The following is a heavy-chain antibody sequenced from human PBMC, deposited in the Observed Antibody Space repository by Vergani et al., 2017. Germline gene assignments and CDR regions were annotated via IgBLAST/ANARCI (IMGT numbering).Heavy chain of an antibody. Sequence: EVQLVESGGGLVKPGGSLRLSCAASGFTFSNACMSWVRQAPGKGLEWVGRIKSKTDGGTTDYAAPVKGRFTISRDDSKNTLYLQINSLKTEDTAVYYCTTEVNDFWSGYYGDFDYWGQGTLVTVSS. CDR1: GFTFSNAC. CDR2: IKSKTDGGTT. J-gene: IGHJ4*02. D-gene: IGHD3-3*01. V-gene: IGHV3-15*01. CDR3: TTEVNDFWSGYYGDFDY.